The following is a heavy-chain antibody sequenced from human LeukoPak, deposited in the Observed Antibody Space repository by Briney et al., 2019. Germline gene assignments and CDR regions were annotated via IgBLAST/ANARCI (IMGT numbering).Heavy chain of an antibody. J-gene: IGHJ4*02. CDR2: IKQDGSEK. V-gene: IGHV3-7*01. CDR3: ARNGTYDFWSGYSLPHDY. Sequence: PGGSLRLSCAASGFTFSSYWMSWVRQAPGKGLEWVANIKQDGSEKYYVDSVKGRFTISRDNAKNSLYLQMNSLRAEDTAVYYCARNGTYDFWSGYSLPHDYWGQGTLVTVSS. CDR1: GFTFSSYW. D-gene: IGHD3-3*01.